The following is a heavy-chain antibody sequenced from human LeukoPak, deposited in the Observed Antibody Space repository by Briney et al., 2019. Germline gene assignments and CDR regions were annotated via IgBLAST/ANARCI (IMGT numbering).Heavy chain of an antibody. J-gene: IGHJ4*01. CDR1: GFIFSHYG. D-gene: IGHD2-21*01. CDR3: ARELSQIVWGGLDY. Sequence: AGSLRHSCAASGFIFSHYGMHWVRQAPAKGLEWVAVIQNDASTENFADSVKGRFTISRDNSKNTLFLQMTSLRVEDTAVYYCARELSQIVWGGLDYGGQGTLVSVSS. CDR2: IQNDASTE. V-gene: IGHV3-33*05.